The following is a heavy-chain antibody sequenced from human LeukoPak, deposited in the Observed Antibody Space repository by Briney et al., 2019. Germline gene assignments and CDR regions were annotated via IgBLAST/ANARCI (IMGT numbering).Heavy chain of an antibody. J-gene: IGHJ4*02. D-gene: IGHD3-22*01. Sequence: GGSLRLSCAASGFTFSSYSMSWVRQAPGKGPEWISYLSGSGSTIYYADSVKGRFTISRDNANNSLYLQMNSLRADDTAIYYCARDVTYYYDSSTYSLDYWGQGTRVTVSS. CDR2: LSGSGSTI. CDR1: GFTFSSYS. V-gene: IGHV3-48*01. CDR3: ARDVTYYYDSSTYSLDY.